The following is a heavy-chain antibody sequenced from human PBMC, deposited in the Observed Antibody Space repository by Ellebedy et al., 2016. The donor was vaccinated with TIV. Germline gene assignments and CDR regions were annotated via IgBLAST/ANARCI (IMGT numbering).Heavy chain of an antibody. CDR3: ARDMAWGNERVIDGFDI. Sequence: GESLKISCAASGFSLTTYSMNWVRQAPGKGLEWVSYMSGSTITTYYADSVKGRFTISRDNAKNSLFLQMNSLRAEDTAVYYCARDMAWGNERVIDGFDIWGQGTMVTVSS. V-gene: IGHV3-48*04. CDR1: GFSLTTYS. D-gene: IGHD7-27*01. CDR2: MSGSTITT. J-gene: IGHJ3*02.